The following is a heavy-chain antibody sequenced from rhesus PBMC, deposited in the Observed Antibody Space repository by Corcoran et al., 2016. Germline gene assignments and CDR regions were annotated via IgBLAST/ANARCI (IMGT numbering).Heavy chain of an antibody. V-gene: IGHV3-59*01. CDR1: GFTFSDYY. Sequence: EMQLVESGGGLAKPGGSLRLSCAASGFTFSDYYMHWVRQASGKGLEWVSRFSNGGDSTYYPGAVKGRFTFSRENAKNTLYLQMDSLRAEDTGLYYCVRGGSTGPSYIPVDYWGQGVLVTVSS. CDR3: VRGGSTGPSYIPVDY. J-gene: IGHJ4*01. CDR2: FSNGGDST. D-gene: IGHD3-3*01.